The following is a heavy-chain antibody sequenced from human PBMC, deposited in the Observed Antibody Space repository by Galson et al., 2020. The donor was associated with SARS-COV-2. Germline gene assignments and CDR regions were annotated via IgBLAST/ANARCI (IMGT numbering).Heavy chain of an antibody. J-gene: IGHJ6*03. CDR3: ARVARIVGVNYYYYYMDV. D-gene: IGHD1-26*01. CDR1: GGSFSGYY. V-gene: IGHV4-34*01. CDR2: INHSGST. Sequence: SETLSLTCAVYGGSFSGYYWSWIRQPPVKGLEWIGEINHSGSTKYNPSLKSRVTTSVDTSKNQFSLKLSSVTAADTAVYYCARVARIVGVNYYYYYMDVWGKGTTVTISS.